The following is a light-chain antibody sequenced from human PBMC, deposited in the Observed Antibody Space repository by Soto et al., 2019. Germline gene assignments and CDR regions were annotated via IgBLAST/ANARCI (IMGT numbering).Light chain of an antibody. J-gene: IGKJ2*01. CDR3: QQYDRFPYT. Sequence: DIQMTQSPSTLSASVVDTVTITCRASQSISNWLAWYQQKPGQAPKLLIHKASTLESGVPSRFSGSGSGTDFTLSISSLQPDDFATFYCQQYDRFPYTFGQGTKLEIK. CDR2: KAS. CDR1: QSISNW. V-gene: IGKV1-5*03.